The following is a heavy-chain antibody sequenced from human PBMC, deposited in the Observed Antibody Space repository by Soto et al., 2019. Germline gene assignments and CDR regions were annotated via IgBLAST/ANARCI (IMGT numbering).Heavy chain of an antibody. CDR3: ARDLRKGITMVRGTEGWFDP. V-gene: IGHV1-69*13. CDR1: GGTFSSYA. Sequence: SVKVSCKASGGTFSSYAISWVRQAPGQGLEWMGGIIPIFGTADYAQKFQGRVTITADESTSTAYMELSSLRSEDTAVYYCARDLRKGITMVRGTEGWFDPWGQGTLVTVSS. J-gene: IGHJ5*02. D-gene: IGHD3-10*01. CDR2: IIPIFGTA.